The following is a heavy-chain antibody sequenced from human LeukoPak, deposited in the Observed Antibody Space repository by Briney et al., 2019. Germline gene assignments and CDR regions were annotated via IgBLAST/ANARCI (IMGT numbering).Heavy chain of an antibody. J-gene: IGHJ4*02. CDR2: INPNSGGT. V-gene: IGHV1-2*02. CDR1: GYTFTGYY. Sequence: ASVKVSCKASGYTFTGYYMHWVRQAPGQGLEWMGWINPNSGGTNYAQKFQGRVTMTRDTSISTAYMELSRLRSDDTAVYYCARVGVRGAGEAFDYWGQGTLVTVSS. CDR3: ARVGVRGAGEAFDY. D-gene: IGHD3-10*01.